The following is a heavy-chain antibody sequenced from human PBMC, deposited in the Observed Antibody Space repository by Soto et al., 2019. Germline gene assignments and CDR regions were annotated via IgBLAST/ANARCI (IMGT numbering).Heavy chain of an antibody. D-gene: IGHD2-15*01. CDR1: GYTFTSYG. CDR2: ISAYNGNT. CDR3: ARICSGGSCYEQIDY. Sequence: ASVKVSCKASGYTFTSYGISWVRQAPGQGLEWMGWISAYNGNTNYAQKLQGRVTMTTDTSTSTAYMELRSLRSDDTAVYYCARICSGGSCYEQIDYWGKGTTVTVSS. V-gene: IGHV1-18*01. J-gene: IGHJ6*04.